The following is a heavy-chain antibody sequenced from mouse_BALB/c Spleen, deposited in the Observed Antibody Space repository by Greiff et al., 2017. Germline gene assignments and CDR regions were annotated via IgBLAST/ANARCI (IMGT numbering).Heavy chain of an antibody. CDR1: GYTFTSYW. D-gene: IGHD2-1*01. V-gene: IGHV1S22*01. CDR2: IYPGSGST. CDR3: TRGSYGNSFDY. Sequence: LQQPGSELVRPGASVKLSCKASGYTFTSYWMHWVKQRHGQGLEWIGNIYPGSGSTNYDEKFKSKGTLTVDTSSSTAYMHLSSLTSEDSAVYYCTRGSYGNSFDYWGQGTTLTVSS. J-gene: IGHJ2*01.